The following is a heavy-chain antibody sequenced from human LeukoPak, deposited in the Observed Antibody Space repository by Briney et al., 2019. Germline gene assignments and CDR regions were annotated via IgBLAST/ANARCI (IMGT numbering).Heavy chain of an antibody. D-gene: IGHD3-22*01. Sequence: ESGGSLRLSCEASGFTFSSYWMTWVRQAPGKGLEWVANIKEDGSEKHYVDSVKGRFTISRDNAKNSLYLQMNSLRAEDTALYYCAKSLSGYYGIIDYWGQGTLVTVSS. CDR2: IKEDGSEK. J-gene: IGHJ4*02. CDR1: GFTFSSYW. CDR3: AKSLSGYYGIIDY. V-gene: IGHV3-7*03.